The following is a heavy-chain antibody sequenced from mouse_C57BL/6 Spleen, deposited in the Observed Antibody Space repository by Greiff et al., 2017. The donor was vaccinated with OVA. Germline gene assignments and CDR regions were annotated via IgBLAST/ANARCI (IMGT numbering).Heavy chain of an antibody. D-gene: IGHD4-1*01. V-gene: IGHV1-81*01. Sequence: QVQLKQSGAELARPGASVKLSCKASGYTFTSYGISWVKQRTGQGLEWIGEIYPRSGNTYYNEKFKGKATLTADKSSSTAYMELRSLTSEDSAVYFCSSNWDVWFAYWGQGTLVTVSA. J-gene: IGHJ3*01. CDR2: IYPRSGNT. CDR3: SSNWDVWFAY. CDR1: GYTFTSYG.